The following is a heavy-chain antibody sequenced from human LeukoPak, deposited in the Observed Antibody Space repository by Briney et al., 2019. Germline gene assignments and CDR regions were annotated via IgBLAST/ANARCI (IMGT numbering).Heavy chain of an antibody. Sequence: GGSLRLSCTASGFTFGDYAMSWFRQAPGKGLEWVGFIRSKAYGGTTEYAASVKGIFTISRDDSKSIAYLQMNSLKTEDTAVYYCTRVGTNYYDSSGLFDYWGQGTLVTVSS. CDR3: TRVGTNYYDSSGLFDY. J-gene: IGHJ4*02. CDR2: IRSKAYGGTT. CDR1: GFTFGDYA. V-gene: IGHV3-49*03. D-gene: IGHD3-22*01.